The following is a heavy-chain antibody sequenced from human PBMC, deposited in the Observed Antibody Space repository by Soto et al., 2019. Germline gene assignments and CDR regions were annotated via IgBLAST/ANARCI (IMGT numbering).Heavy chain of an antibody. V-gene: IGHV1-69*02. CDR1: GGTFSSYT. J-gene: IGHJ4*02. Sequence: SVKVSCKASGGTFSSYTISWVRQAPGQGLEWMGRIIPILGIANYAQKFQGRVTITADKSTSTAYMELSSLRSEDTAVYYCATGSGYDFGYFDYWGQGTLVTVSS. CDR2: IIPILGIA. D-gene: IGHD5-12*01. CDR3: ATGSGYDFGYFDY.